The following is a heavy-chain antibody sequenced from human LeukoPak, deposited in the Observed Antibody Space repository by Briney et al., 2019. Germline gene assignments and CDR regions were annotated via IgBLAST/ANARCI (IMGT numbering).Heavy chain of an antibody. J-gene: IGHJ3*02. CDR1: GFTVSSNY. D-gene: IGHD5-24*01. CDR3: ARGRRWLPNDAFDI. V-gene: IGHV3-53*04. Sequence: PGGPLRLSCAASGFTVSSNYMSWVRQAPGKGLEWVSVIYSGGSTYYADSVKGRFTISRHNSKNTLYLQMNSLRAEDTAVYYCARGRRWLPNDAFDIWGQGTMVTVSS. CDR2: IYSGGST.